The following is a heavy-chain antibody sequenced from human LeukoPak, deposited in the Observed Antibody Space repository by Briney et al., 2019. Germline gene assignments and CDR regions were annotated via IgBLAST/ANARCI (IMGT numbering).Heavy chain of an antibody. CDR2: ISGSGGST. CDR1: GFTFSSYW. D-gene: IGHD1-26*01. Sequence: GGSLRLSCAASGFTFSSYWMSWVRQAPGKGLEWVSAISGSGGSTYYADSVKGRFTISRDNSKNTLYLQMNSLRAEGTAVYYCAKSVRGSYGNQNYFDYWGQGTLVTVSS. CDR3: AKSVRGSYGNQNYFDY. J-gene: IGHJ4*02. V-gene: IGHV3-23*01.